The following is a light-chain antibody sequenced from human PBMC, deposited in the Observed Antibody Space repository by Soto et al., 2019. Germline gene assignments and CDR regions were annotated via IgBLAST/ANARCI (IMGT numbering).Light chain of an antibody. V-gene: IGLV1-51*01. J-gene: IGLJ3*02. CDR3: GTLDSSLSAWV. CDR2: DNN. CDR1: SSNIGNNY. Sequence: QSVLTQPPSVSAAPGQKVTISCSGSSSNIGNNYVSWYQQIPGTAPKLLIYDNNKRPSGIPDRFSGSKSGTSATLGITGLQTGDEAYYYCGTLDSSLSAWVFGGGTKVTVL.